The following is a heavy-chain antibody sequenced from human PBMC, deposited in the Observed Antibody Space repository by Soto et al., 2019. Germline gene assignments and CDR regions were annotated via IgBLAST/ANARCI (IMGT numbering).Heavy chain of an antibody. V-gene: IGHV2-5*02. D-gene: IGHD6-19*01. CDR2: IYWDDDK. Sequence: QITLKESGPTRVKPTQTLTLTCTFSGFSLSTSGVGVGWIRQPPGKALEWLGFIYWDDDKRYSPSLKNRLTITKDTSRNLVVLTLTNMDPVDTATYYGAHRFYPDGSGWEWGMFDYWGQGTLVTVSS. J-gene: IGHJ4*02. CDR3: AHRFYPDGSGWEWGMFDY. CDR1: GFSLSTSGVG.